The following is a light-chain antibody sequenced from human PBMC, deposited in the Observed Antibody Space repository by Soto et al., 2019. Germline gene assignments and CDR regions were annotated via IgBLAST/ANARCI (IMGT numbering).Light chain of an antibody. Sequence: QSVLTQSPSASASLGASVKLTCTLSSGHSSYAIAWHQQQPEKGPRYLMKLNSDGSHTKGDGIPDRFSGSSSGTDRYLTISSLQSEDEADYYCQTWGTGIRVFGGGTKLTVL. CDR3: QTWGTGIRV. CDR2: LNSDGSH. J-gene: IGLJ3*02. CDR1: SGHSSYA. V-gene: IGLV4-69*01.